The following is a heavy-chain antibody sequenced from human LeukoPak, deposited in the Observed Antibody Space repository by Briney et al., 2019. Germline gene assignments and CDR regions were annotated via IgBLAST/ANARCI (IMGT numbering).Heavy chain of an antibody. CDR3: AREAVGATHFDY. V-gene: IGHV3-23*01. CDR2: IRADAVTT. CDR1: GFIFSHHG. D-gene: IGHD1-26*01. Sequence: GGSLRLSCATSGFIFSHHGMNWVRQAPGKGLEWVSGIRADAVTTYYADSVKGRFIISRDNAKNTLYLQMNSLRAEDTAVYYCAREAVGATHFDYWGQGTLVTVSS. J-gene: IGHJ4*02.